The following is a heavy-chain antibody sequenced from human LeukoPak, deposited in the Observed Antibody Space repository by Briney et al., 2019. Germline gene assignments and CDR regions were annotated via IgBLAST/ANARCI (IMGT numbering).Heavy chain of an antibody. CDR3: ARTQGIVGPTLFGWFDP. Sequence: GASVKVSCKASDYTFTSYGISWVRQAPGQGLEWMGGIIPIFGTANYAQKFQGRLTITADKSTSTAYMELRSLRSEDTAVYYCARTQGIVGPTLFGWFDPWGQGTLVTVSS. J-gene: IGHJ5*02. V-gene: IGHV1-69*06. D-gene: IGHD1-26*01. CDR2: IIPIFGTA. CDR1: DYTFTSYG.